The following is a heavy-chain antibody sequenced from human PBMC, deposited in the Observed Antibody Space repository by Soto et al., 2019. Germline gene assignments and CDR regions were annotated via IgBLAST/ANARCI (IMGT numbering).Heavy chain of an antibody. CDR3: ACDRWGRYSFDS. J-gene: IGHJ5*01. Sequence: QVQLVQSGAEVKKPGSSVKVSCKASGGVFRNYAINWVRQAPGQGLEWMGGIIPVFGTADYPQKFQARDTITADESTTTAYMELTSLKTEDTAVYVCACDRWGRYSFDSWGQGTMVTVAS. CDR2: IIPVFGTA. V-gene: IGHV1-69*01. D-gene: IGHD3-16*01. CDR1: GGVFRNYA.